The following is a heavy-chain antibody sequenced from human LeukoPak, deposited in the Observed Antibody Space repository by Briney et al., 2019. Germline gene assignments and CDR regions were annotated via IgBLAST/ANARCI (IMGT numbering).Heavy chain of an antibody. Sequence: GGSLRLSCAASGFTFSSYWMHWVRQAPGKGLVWVSRINSDGSSTSYADSVKGRFTISRDNAKNTLYLQMNSLRAEDTAVYYCARVGYSIAAAGLDYWGQGTLVTVSS. CDR2: INSDGSST. J-gene: IGHJ4*02. V-gene: IGHV3-74*01. D-gene: IGHD6-13*01. CDR3: ARVGYSIAAAGLDY. CDR1: GFTFSSYW.